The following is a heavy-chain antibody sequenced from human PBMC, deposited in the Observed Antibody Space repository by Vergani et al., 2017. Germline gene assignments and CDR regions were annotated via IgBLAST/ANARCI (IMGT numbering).Heavy chain of an antibody. Sequence: QVQLQESGPGLVKPSQTLSLTCTVSGGSINSGSYYWSWIRQPAGKGLEWIGRIYTSGSTKYNPSLKSRVTISIDTSKNQFSLKQSSVTAADTAVYYCAKMCGYTYGCNLYYMDVWGKGTTVSVSS. CDR3: AKMCGYTYGCNLYYMDV. CDR2: IYTSGST. D-gene: IGHD5-18*01. V-gene: IGHV4-61*02. J-gene: IGHJ6*03. CDR1: GGSINSGSYY.